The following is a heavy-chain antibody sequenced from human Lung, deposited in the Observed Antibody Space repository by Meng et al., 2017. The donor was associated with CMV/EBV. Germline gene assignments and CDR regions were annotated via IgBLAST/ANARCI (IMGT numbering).Heavy chain of an antibody. CDR3: AHIRKWELTRGVDY. J-gene: IGHJ4*02. D-gene: IGHD1-26*01. Sequence: GXXLVXPTQTLTLTCTFSGFSLSTSGVGVGWIRQPPGKALEWLALIYWNDDKRYSPSLKSRLTITKDTSKNQVVLTMTNMDPVDTATYYCAHIRKWELTRGVDYWGQGTLVTVSS. V-gene: IGHV2-5*01. CDR2: IYWNDDK. CDR1: GFSLSTSGVG.